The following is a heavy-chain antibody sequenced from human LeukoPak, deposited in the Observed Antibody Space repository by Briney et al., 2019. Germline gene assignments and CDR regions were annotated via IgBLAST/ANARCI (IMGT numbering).Heavy chain of an antibody. J-gene: IGHJ5*02. CDR2: IYYSGST. D-gene: IGHD6-19*01. CDR1: GGSSSSGDYS. CDR3: ARAGIGIEVAGTIHNWFDP. V-gene: IGHV4-30-4*08. Sequence: PSETLSLTCTVSGGSSSSGDYSWNWIRQTPGKGLEWIGYIYYSGSTYYNPSLRSRVSISVDTSKNQFSLKLTSVTAADTAVYYCARAGIGIEVAGTIHNWFDPWGQGTQVTVSS.